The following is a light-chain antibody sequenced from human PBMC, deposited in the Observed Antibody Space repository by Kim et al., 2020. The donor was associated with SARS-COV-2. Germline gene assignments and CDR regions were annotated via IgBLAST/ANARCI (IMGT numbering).Light chain of an antibody. CDR3: QQYHNWPLLLT. Sequence: PAARATFSIRSSQRMNTSIAWYQHKPGQPPTLLIYGASTRATDIPARFSGSGSGTEFTLTISSLQSEDFAIYYCQQYHNWPLLLTFGEGTKVDIK. CDR2: GAS. V-gene: IGKV3D-15*01. CDR1: QRMNTS. J-gene: IGKJ4*01.